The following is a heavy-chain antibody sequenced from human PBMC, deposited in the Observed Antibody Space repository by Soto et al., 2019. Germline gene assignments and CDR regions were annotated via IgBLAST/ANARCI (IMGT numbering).Heavy chain of an antibody. CDR2: TYYRSKWYN. D-gene: IGHD3-3*01. J-gene: IGHJ5*02. V-gene: IGHV6-1*01. CDR1: GDSVSSNSAA. Sequence: PSQTLSLTCAISGDSVSSNSAAWNWIRQSPSRGLEWLGRTYYRSKWYNDYAVSVKSRITINPDTSKNQFSLQLNSVTPEDTAVYYCARAPFFEFWGGYRNWFAPRAQGTLVPVSS. CDR3: ARAPFFEFWGGYRNWFAP.